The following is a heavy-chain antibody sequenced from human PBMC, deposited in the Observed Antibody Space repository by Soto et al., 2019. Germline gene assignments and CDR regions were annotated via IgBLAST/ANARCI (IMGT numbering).Heavy chain of an antibody. CDR1: GGSFSGYY. J-gene: IGHJ5*02. V-gene: IGHV4-34*01. Sequence: SETLSLTCAVYGGSFSGYYWSWIRQPPGKGLEWIGEINHSGSTNYNPSLKSRVTISVDTSKNQFSLKLSSVTAADTAVYYCAKDSSSTVGWLDPWGQGTLVTVSS. CDR2: INHSGST. CDR3: AKDSSSTVGWLDP. D-gene: IGHD2-2*01.